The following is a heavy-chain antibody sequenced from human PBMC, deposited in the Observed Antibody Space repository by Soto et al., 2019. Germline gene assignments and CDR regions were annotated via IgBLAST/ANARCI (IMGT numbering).Heavy chain of an antibody. CDR3: AKATGTTLY. CDR2: SGSGGRA. D-gene: IGHD1-1*01. Sequence: GGSLRLSGEASGFTFISYAMTWVRQAPGKGLEWVSASGSGGRAFYSDSVKGRFTISRDNSRNTLYLQLHSLRVDDTAVYFCAKATGTTLYWGQGTLVTVSS. J-gene: IGHJ4*02. V-gene: IGHV3-23*01. CDR1: GFTFISYA.